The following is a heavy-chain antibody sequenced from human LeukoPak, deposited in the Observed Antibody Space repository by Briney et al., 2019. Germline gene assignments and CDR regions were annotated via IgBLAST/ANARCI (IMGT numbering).Heavy chain of an antibody. CDR1: GFTFSSYS. CDR2: ISSSSSYI. V-gene: IGHV3-21*01. Sequence: GGSLRLSCAASGFTFSSYSMNWVRQAAGKGLEWGSSISSSSSYIYSADSVKGRFHLSRDNAKNSLYLQMNSLRAEDTAVYYCARAPFGGATGLYWGQGTLVTVSS. D-gene: IGHD1-26*01. J-gene: IGHJ4*02. CDR3: ARAPFGGATGLY.